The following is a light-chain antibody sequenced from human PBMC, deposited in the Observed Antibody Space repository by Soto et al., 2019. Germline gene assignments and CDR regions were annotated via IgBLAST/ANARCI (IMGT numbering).Light chain of an antibody. CDR2: EVS. CDR1: SSDVGAYDY. J-gene: IGLJ1*01. CDR3: SSYRSGSTPYV. Sequence: QSVLTQPASVSGSPGQSITISCTGTSSDVGAYDYVSWYQQHPGKAPKLMISEVSNRPSGVSNRFSGSKSGNTASLTISGLQAEDEADYYCSSYRSGSTPYVFGTGTKVTVL. V-gene: IGLV2-14*01.